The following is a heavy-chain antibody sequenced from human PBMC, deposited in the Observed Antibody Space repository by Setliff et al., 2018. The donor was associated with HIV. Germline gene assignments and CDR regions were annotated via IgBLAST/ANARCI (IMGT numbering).Heavy chain of an antibody. D-gene: IGHD1-26*01. CDR3: SRGPKYIIPTSNWFDS. CDR1: GYTFTNYY. CDR2: MNCMNGDT. J-gene: IGHJ5*01. V-gene: IGHV1-46*01. Sequence: ASVKVSCKTSGYTFTNYYVNWVRQAPGQGLEWIGIMNCMNGDTSYAQNLKGRVTVTRDTSTSTVYMELSSLRPEDTAVYYCSRGPKYIIPTSNWFDSWGQGTPVTVSS.